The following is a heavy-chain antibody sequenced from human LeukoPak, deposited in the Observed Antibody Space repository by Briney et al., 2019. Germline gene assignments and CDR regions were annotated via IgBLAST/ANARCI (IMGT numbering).Heavy chain of an antibody. D-gene: IGHD6-13*01. CDR2: IISSSSTV. CDR1: GCTFSSYR. V-gene: IGHV3-48*04. CDR3: ARDFPYSRSCFDAFDI. J-gene: IGHJ3*02. Sequence: GGSVTVSCAASGCTFSSYRMNWVRQAPGKGLEGVGGIISSSSTVYYAHSLKGRVTISRDNAKNSLYMQMTGLRAEDTAVYYCARDFPYSRSCFDAFDIWGQGTMVTVSS.